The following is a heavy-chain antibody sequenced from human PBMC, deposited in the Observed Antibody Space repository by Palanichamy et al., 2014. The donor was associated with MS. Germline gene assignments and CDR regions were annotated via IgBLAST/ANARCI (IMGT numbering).Heavy chain of an antibody. Sequence: QVQLQESGPELVKPSQTLSLTCTVSGGSTSSGDYYWSWIRQPPGKGLEWIGYIYYSGSTYYSPSLKSRLSISVDTSKNQFSLKLSSVTATDTAVYYCARARVFYYYGMDVWGQGTTVTVS. J-gene: IGHJ6*02. CDR3: ARARVFYYYGMDV. V-gene: IGHV4-30-4*01. CDR2: IYYSGST. CDR1: GGSTSSGDYY.